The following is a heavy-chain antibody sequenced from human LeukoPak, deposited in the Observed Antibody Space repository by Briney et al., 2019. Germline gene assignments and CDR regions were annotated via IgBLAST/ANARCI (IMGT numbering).Heavy chain of an antibody. J-gene: IGHJ5*02. CDR2: INRSGST. Sequence: PSETLSLTCAVYGGSFSGYYWSWIRQPPGKGLEWIGEINRSGSTNYNPSLKSRVTVSVDTSKNQFSLKLSSVTAADTAVYYCARGRVPAARNWFDPWGQGTLVTVSS. CDR1: GGSFSGYY. V-gene: IGHV4-34*01. D-gene: IGHD2-2*01. CDR3: ARGRVPAARNWFDP.